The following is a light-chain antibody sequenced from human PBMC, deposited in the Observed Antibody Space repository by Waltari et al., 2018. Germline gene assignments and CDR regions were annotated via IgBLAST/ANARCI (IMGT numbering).Light chain of an antibody. V-gene: IGLV2-23*02. Sequence: QSALTQPAPVSGTPGQSITISCSATTSDVGSYYLFSWYQQHPGEAPKLLICEVFKRPPDTSSRFSGAKSGSTASLTISGLQPEDEADYYCCSYAGRGTYVFGSGTKVTVL. J-gene: IGLJ1*01. CDR3: CSYAGRGTYV. CDR1: TSDVGSYYL. CDR2: EVF.